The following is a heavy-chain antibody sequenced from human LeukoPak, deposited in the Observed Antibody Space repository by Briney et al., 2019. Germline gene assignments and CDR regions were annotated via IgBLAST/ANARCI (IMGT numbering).Heavy chain of an antibody. V-gene: IGHV3-23*01. CDR3: AKSWQWLENFDY. J-gene: IGHJ4*02. CDR2: ISGSGGST. Sequence: GGSLRLSCAASGFTFSSYAMSWVRQAPGKGLEWVSAISGSGGSTYYADSVKGRFTISRDNSKNTLYPQMNSLRAEDTAVYYCAKSWQWLENFDYWGQGTLVTVSS. CDR1: GFTFSSYA. D-gene: IGHD6-19*01.